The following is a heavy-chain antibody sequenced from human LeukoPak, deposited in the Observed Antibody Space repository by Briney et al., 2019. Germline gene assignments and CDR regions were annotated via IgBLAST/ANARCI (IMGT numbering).Heavy chain of an antibody. Sequence: SETLSLTCTVSGGSISTYYWNWIRQPPVKGLEWIGYIYYSGSTNYNPSLKSRVTISVDTSKNQFSLNLTSVTAADTAVYYCARRGIRQTFDNWGQETLVTVSS. D-gene: IGHD3-3*02. CDR2: IYYSGST. V-gene: IGHV4-59*01. CDR1: GGSISTYY. CDR3: ARRGIRQTFDN. J-gene: IGHJ4*02.